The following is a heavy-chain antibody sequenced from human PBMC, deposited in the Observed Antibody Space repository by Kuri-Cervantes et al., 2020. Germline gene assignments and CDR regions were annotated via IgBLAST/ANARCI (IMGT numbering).Heavy chain of an antibody. CDR2: INPSGGST. J-gene: IGHJ6*02. Sequence: ASVQVSCKASGYTFTDYYMHWVRQAPGQGLEWMAMINPSGGSTTYAQKFQGRVTMTTDTSTSTVYMELNSLTSEDTAVYFCAADEGGGVATYNYYYGMDVWGQGTTVTVSS. CDR3: AADEGGGVATYNYYYGMDV. D-gene: IGHD5-12*01. CDR1: GYTFTDYY. V-gene: IGHV1-46*01.